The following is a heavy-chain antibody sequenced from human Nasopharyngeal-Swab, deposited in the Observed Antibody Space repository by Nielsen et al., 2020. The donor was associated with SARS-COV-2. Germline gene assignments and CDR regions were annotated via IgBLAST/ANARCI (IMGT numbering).Heavy chain of an antibody. CDR3: ARAYYYDSSGCHFDY. J-gene: IGHJ4*02. D-gene: IGHD3-22*01. CDR2: IYWDDDK. Sequence: WIRQPPGKALERLALIYWDDDKRYSPSLKSRLTITKDTSKNQVVLTMTNMDPVDTATYYCARAYYYDSSGCHFDYWGQGTLVPSPQ. V-gene: IGHV2-5*02.